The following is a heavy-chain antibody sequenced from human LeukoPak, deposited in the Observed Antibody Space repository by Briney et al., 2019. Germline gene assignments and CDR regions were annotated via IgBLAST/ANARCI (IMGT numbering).Heavy chain of an antibody. Sequence: GSLRLSCAASGFTVSTNYMTWVRQAPGKGLEWVSVIYSGGSTYYADSVKGRFTISRDNSKNTLSLQMNSLRAEDTAVYYCARERGGRMAASGTLDYWGQGTLVTVSS. V-gene: IGHV3-53*01. J-gene: IGHJ4*02. CDR3: ARERGGRMAASGTLDY. CDR1: GFTVSTNY. D-gene: IGHD6-13*01. CDR2: IYSGGST.